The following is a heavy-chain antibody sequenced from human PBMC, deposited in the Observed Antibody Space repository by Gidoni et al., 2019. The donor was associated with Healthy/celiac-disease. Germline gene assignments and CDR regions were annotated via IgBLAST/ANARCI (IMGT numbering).Heavy chain of an antibody. CDR1: GYTFTSYA. CDR2: INAGNGNT. V-gene: IGHV1-3*01. J-gene: IGHJ4*02. Sequence: QVQLVQSGAAVKKPGASVKVSCKASGYTFTSYAMHWVRQAPGQRLEWMGWINAGNGNTKYSQKFQGRVTITRDTSASTAYMELSSLRSEDTAVYYCARSITIFGGDFDYWGQGTLVTVSS. D-gene: IGHD3-3*01. CDR3: ARSITIFGGDFDY.